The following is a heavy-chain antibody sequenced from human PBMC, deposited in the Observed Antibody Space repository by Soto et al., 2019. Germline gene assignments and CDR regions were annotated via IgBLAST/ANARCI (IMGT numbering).Heavy chain of an antibody. D-gene: IGHD2-21*02. CDR1: GFTFSSHW. CDR2: INTDGSST. V-gene: IGHV3-74*01. CDR3: TRGNTAWPD. J-gene: IGHJ4*02. Sequence: EVQLVESGGGLVQPGGSLRLSCAASGFTFSSHWMHWVRQAPGKGLVGVSRINTDGSSTSYAESVKGRFTSSTDNAKNTLYRQMNSLRPEETAVYDCTRGNTAWPDWGQGTLVAVSS.